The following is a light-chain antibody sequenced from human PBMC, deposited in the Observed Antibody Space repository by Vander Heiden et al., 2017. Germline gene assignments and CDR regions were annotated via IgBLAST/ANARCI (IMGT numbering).Light chain of an antibody. V-gene: IGKV1-27*01. CDR3: KKYNSAPQVT. Sequence: DIQMTQSPSSLSASVGDRVTITCRASQGISNYLAWYQQKPGKVPKLLIYAASTLQAGVPSRFSGSGSGTDFTLTISSRQPEDVATYYCKKYNSAPQVTLGKGTKVDIK. CDR1: QGISNY. J-gene: IGKJ3*01. CDR2: AAS.